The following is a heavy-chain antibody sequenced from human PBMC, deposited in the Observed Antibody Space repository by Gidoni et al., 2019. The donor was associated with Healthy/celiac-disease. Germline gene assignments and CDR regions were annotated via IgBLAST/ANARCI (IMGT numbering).Heavy chain of an antibody. CDR2: ISSNGGST. CDR1: GFTFSSYA. V-gene: IGHV3-64D*06. J-gene: IGHJ4*02. D-gene: IGHD6-19*01. CDR3: VRGYSSGWYGVDY. Sequence: EVQLVESGGGLVQPGGSLRLSCSASGFTFSSYAMHWVRPAPGKGLEYVSAISSNGGSTYYADSVKGRFTISRDNSKNTLYLQMSSLRAEDTAVYYCVRGYSSGWYGVDYWGQGTLVTVSS.